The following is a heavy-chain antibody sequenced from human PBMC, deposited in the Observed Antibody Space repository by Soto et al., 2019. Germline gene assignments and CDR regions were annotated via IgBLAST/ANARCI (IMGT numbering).Heavy chain of an antibody. CDR3: ARAMIVVVQPDY. V-gene: IGHV1-46*01. CDR1: GYTFTSYY. J-gene: IGHJ4*02. Sequence: QVQLVQSGAEVKKPGASVKVSCKASGYTFTSYYMDWVRQAPGQGLEWMGIINPSGGSTSYAQKFQGRVAMTRDTSTSTVYMELSSLRSEDTAVYYCARAMIVVVQPDYWGQGTLVTVSS. D-gene: IGHD3-22*01. CDR2: INPSGGST.